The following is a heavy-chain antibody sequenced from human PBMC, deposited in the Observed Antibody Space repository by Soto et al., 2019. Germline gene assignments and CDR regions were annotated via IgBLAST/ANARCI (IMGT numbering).Heavy chain of an antibody. V-gene: IGHV3-11*05. D-gene: IGHD3-10*01. CDR1: GFTFSDYY. CDR2: ISSRSSYT. Sequence: QVQLVESGGGLVKPGGSLRLSCAASGFTFSDYYMSWIRQAPGKGLECISDISSRSSYTNYADSVKGRFTISGDNAKKSLHLQMNSLRAEDTAVYYCARVQGTTSIDYWGQGTLVTVSS. J-gene: IGHJ4*02. CDR3: ARVQGTTSIDY.